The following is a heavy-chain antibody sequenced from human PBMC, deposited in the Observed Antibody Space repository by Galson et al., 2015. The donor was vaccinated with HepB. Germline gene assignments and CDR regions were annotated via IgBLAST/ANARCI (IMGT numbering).Heavy chain of an antibody. Sequence: SVKVSCKASGYTFTGYYMHWVRQAPGQGLEWMGWINPNSGGTNYAQKFQGRVTMTRDTSISTAYMELSRLRSDDTAVYYCARDLVDSSSWYDPSLWSDYWGQGTLVTVSS. CDR1: GYTFTGYY. CDR2: INPNSGGT. D-gene: IGHD6-13*01. CDR3: ARDLVDSSSWYDPSLWSDY. V-gene: IGHV1-2*02. J-gene: IGHJ4*02.